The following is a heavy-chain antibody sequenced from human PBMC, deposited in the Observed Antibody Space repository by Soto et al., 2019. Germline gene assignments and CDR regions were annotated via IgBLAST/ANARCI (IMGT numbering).Heavy chain of an antibody. CDR1: GGSVTNSSYY. V-gene: IGHV4-39*01. CDR2: VYNRGRS. D-gene: IGHD4-4*01. CDR3: VSQRTTVPTQAYFDY. Sequence: PSETLSLTCTVSGGSVTNSSYYWGWIRQSPGKGLEWSGSVYNRGRSYSKSSVKSRVTISVDTSKNRFSLSLNSVTASDTAVFFCVSQRTTVPTQAYFDYWGPGALVTVSS. J-gene: IGHJ4*02.